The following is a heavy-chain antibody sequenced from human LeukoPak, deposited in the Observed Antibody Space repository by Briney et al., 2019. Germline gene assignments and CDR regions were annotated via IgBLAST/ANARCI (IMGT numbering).Heavy chain of an antibody. CDR2: INTDGSST. Sequence: TGGSLRLSCAASGFTFSSYWMHWVRQAPGKGLVWVSRINTDGSSTSYADSVKGRFTISRDNAKNTLYLQLNSLRAEDTAVYYCASDSSSWDLFDYWGQGTLVTVSS. CDR1: GFTFSSYW. D-gene: IGHD2-2*01. CDR3: ASDSSSWDLFDY. J-gene: IGHJ4*02. V-gene: IGHV3-74*01.